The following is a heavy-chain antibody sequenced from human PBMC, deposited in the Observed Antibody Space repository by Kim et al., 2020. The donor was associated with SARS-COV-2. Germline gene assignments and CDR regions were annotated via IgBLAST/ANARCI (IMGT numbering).Heavy chain of an antibody. CDR3: TTVGSTSRWA. V-gene: IGHV3-15*01. CDR2: TT. D-gene: IGHD1-26*01. Sequence: TTDYAAPVKGRFSISRDDSKNTLFLQMNSLKPEDTAVYYCTTVGSTSRWAWGQGTLVTVSS. J-gene: IGHJ5*02.